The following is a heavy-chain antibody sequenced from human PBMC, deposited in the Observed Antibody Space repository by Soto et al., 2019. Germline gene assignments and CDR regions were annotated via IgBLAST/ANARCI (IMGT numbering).Heavy chain of an antibody. CDR1: GFTFSSYA. D-gene: IGHD2-15*01. J-gene: IGHJ4*02. CDR3: AKDGVAATPSWYFDY. CDR2: ISGSGGST. V-gene: IGHV3-23*01. Sequence: GGSLRLSCAASGFTFSSYAMSWVRQAPGKGLEWVSAISGSGGSTYYADSVKGRFTISRDNSKNTLYLQMNSLRAEDTAVYYCAKDGVAATPSWYFDYWGQGTRVTVAS.